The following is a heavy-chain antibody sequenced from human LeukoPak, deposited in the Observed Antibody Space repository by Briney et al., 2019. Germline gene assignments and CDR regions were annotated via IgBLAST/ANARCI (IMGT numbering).Heavy chain of an antibody. J-gene: IGHJ4*02. CDR2: ISWDGAGT. D-gene: IGHD5-18*01. Sequence: GGSLRLSCAASGFTFDDYAMHWVRQAPGKGLEWVSLISWDGAGTYYAESVKGRFTISRDNSKSSLYLQMNSLTAEDTALYYCAKGLSVVDTPIDYWGQGTLVTVSS. CDR3: AKGLSVVDTPIDY. V-gene: IGHV3-43D*04. CDR1: GFTFDDYA.